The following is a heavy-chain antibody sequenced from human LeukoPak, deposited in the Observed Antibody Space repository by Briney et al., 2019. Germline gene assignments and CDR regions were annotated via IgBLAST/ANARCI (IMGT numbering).Heavy chain of an antibody. V-gene: IGHV4-38-2*01. D-gene: IGHD2-15*01. CDR1: GYSITSGYY. CDR3: ARGEESLGYCSGGSCSYMDF. CDR2: IYHSGST. Sequence: SEALSLTCAVSGYSITSGYYWGWIRQPPGKGLEWIGSIYHSGSTYYNPSLKSRVTISVDTSKNQFSLKLSSVTAADTAVYYCARGEESLGYCSGGSCSYMDFWGKGTTVTVSS. J-gene: IGHJ6*03.